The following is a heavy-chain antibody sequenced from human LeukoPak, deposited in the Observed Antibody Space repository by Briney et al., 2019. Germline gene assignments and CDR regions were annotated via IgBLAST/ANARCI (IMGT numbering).Heavy chain of an antibody. CDR2: INQDGGGK. Sequence: PGGSLRLSCAASGLTFSSYWMSWVRQAPGKGLEWVANINQDGGGKYYVDSVKGRFTVSRDNAKNSLYLQMNDLRAEDTAVYYCARDLKYPPHYWGQGTLVTVSS. J-gene: IGHJ4*02. CDR3: ARDLKYPPHY. D-gene: IGHD2-2*01. V-gene: IGHV3-7*01. CDR1: GLTFSSYW.